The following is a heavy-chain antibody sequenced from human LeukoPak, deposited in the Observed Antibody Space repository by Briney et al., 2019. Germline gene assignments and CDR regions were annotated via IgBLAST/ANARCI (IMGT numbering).Heavy chain of an antibody. D-gene: IGHD6-6*01. V-gene: IGHV3-11*03. CDR2: IDGTSTFT. J-gene: IGHJ4*02. CDR3: ARHFAYSSSSYFDY. CDR1: GFSFSDYY. Sequence: GGSLRLSCAASGFSFSDYYMSWIRQAPGKGLEWLSYIDGTSTFTNYADSVKGRFTISRDNAKNALYLQMNSLRAEDSAVYYCARHFAYSSSSYFDYWGQGSLVTVSS.